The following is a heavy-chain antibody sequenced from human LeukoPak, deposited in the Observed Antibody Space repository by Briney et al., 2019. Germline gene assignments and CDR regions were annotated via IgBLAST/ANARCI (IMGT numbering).Heavy chain of an antibody. J-gene: IGHJ4*02. CDR1: GFPFRSYG. CDR2: ISSSSSYI. CDR3: ARAYDFWSGPGGY. D-gene: IGHD3-3*01. V-gene: IGHV3-21*01. Sequence: PGGPLRLPCAPSGFPFRSYGMHWARHAPGRGLEGVSSISSSSSYIYYADSVKGRFTISRDNAKNSLYLQMNSLRAEDTAVYYCARAYDFWSGPGGYWGQGTLVTVSS.